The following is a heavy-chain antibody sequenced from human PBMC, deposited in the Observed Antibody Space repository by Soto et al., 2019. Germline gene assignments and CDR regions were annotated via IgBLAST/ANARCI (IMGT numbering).Heavy chain of an antibody. D-gene: IGHD6-19*01. J-gene: IGHJ6*02. CDR2: IYYSGST. V-gene: IGHV4-39*01. Sequence: PSETLSLTCTVSGGSISSSSYYWGWIRQPPGKGLEWIGSIYYSGSTYYNPSLKSRVTISVDTSKNQFSLKLSSVTAADTAVYYCARQVDVAVAGIDYYYYGMYVWGQGTTVTVSS. CDR3: ARQVDVAVAGIDYYYYGMYV. CDR1: GGSISSSSYY.